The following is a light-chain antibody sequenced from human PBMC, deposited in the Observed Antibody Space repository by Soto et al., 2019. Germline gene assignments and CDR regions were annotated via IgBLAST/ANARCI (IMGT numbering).Light chain of an antibody. J-gene: IGLJ1*01. V-gene: IGLV2-14*01. CDR3: SSFTRSRAYV. CDR1: SSDVGGYNF. Sequence: QSALTQPASVSGSPGQSITISCTGTSSDVGGYNFVSWYQQQSGKAPKLMIHEVSNRPSGVSNRVSGSKSGNTASLTISGLQAEDEADYYCSSFTRSRAYVFGSGTKLTVL. CDR2: EVS.